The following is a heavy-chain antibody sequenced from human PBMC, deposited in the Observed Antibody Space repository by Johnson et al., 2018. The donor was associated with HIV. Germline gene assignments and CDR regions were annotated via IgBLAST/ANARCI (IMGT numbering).Heavy chain of an antibody. CDR3: ARDRSKGVAFDI. J-gene: IGHJ3*02. Sequence: QVQLVESGGGVVQPGGSLRLSCAASRFTFSSYAMHWVRQAPGKGLEWVAVISYDGSNRYYEDSVKDRFTISRDNSKNTLYLQMTSLRAGDTAVYYCARDRSKGVAFDIWGQGTMVTVSS. V-gene: IGHV3-30*04. CDR1: RFTFSSYA. CDR2: ISYDGSNR. D-gene: IGHD2/OR15-2a*01.